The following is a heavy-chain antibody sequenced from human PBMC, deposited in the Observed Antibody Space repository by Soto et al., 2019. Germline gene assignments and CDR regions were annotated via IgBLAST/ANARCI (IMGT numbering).Heavy chain of an antibody. CDR1: GYSFTSYW. Sequence: PGESLKISCKGSGYSFTSYWIGWVRQMPGKGLEWMGIIYPGDSDTRYSPSFQGQVTISADKSISTAYLQWSSLKASDTAMYYCASRSGYYDSSGYYVDYWGQGTLVTVSS. D-gene: IGHD3-22*01. CDR2: IYPGDSDT. V-gene: IGHV5-51*01. CDR3: ASRSGYYDSSGYYVDY. J-gene: IGHJ4*02.